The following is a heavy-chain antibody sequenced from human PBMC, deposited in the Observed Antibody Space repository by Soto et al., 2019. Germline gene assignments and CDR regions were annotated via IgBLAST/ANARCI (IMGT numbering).Heavy chain of an antibody. CDR3: ASSNIVVVPAAPFDY. Sequence: SETLSLTCTVSGGSISSSSYYWGWIRQPPGKGLEWIGSIYYSGSTYYNPSLKSRVTISVDTSKNQFSLKLSSVTAADTAVYYCASSNIVVVPAAPFDYWGQGTLVTVSS. CDR2: IYYSGST. D-gene: IGHD2-2*01. V-gene: IGHV4-39*01. J-gene: IGHJ4*02. CDR1: GGSISSSSYY.